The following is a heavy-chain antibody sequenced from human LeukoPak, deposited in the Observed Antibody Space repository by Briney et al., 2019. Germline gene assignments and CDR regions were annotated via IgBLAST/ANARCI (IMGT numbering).Heavy chain of an antibody. CDR2: IYYSGST. CDR1: GGSISSGDYY. Sequence: SETLSLTCTVSGGSISSGDYYWSWIRQPPGKGLEWIGYIYYSGSTYYNPSLKSRVTISVDTSKHQFSLKLSSVTAADTAVYYCARVILRTVVTPYVWWFDPWGQGTLVTVSS. D-gene: IGHD4-23*01. J-gene: IGHJ5*02. V-gene: IGHV4-30-4*08. CDR3: ARVILRTVVTPYVWWFDP.